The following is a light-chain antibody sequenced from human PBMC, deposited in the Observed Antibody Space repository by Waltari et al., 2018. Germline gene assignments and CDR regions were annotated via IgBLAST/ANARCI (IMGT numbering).Light chain of an antibody. CDR2: GAS. V-gene: IGKV3-15*01. CDR1: QSVSSN. CDR3: QQYYSDPLT. Sequence: IVMTQSPATLSVSPGERATLSCRASQSVSSNLAWYQQRPGQAPRLLIHGASTRATGIPARFSGSGSGTEFTLTISCLQSEDFATYYCQQYYSDPLTFGGGTKVEIK. J-gene: IGKJ4*01.